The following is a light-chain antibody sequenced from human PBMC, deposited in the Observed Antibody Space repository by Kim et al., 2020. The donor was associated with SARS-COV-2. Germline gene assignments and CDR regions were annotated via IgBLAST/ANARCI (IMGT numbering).Light chain of an antibody. CDR2: GAS. J-gene: IGKJ4*01. CDR1: QSISSRF. Sequence: EIVLTQSPGSLSLSPGDRATLSCRASQSISSRFLAWYQQKPGQSPRLLIYGASNRATGIPDRFSGSGSGTDFTLTISRLEPEDFAVYCCKQWNDSPPLTFGGGTKVDIK. V-gene: IGKV3-20*01. CDR3: KQWNDSPPLT.